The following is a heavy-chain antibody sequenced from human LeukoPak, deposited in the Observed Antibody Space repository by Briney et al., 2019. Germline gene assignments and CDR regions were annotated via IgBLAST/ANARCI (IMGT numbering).Heavy chain of an antibody. CDR3: ARDTVYYGSGSYYY. CDR1: EFTVSSNY. V-gene: IGHV3-66*01. J-gene: IGHJ4*02. D-gene: IGHD3-10*01. CDR2: MYSGGDT. Sequence: GGSLRLSCAASEFTVSSNYMSWVRQAPGKWLEWVSVMYSGGDTYYADSVKGRFTISRDNSKNTLYLQMNSLRAEDTAVYYCARDTVYYGSGSYYYWGQGTLVTVSS.